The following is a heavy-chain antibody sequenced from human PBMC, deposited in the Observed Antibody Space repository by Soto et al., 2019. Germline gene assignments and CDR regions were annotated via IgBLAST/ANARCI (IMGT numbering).Heavy chain of an antibody. CDR1: SSPINSRYY. Sequence: PSETLSLTCTVSSSPINSRYYWGWIRQTPGKGLEWVASIYHSGSTHYNPSLKSRATISVDTSNNQFSLRLSSVTAADTAIYYCARNTSGRNLDYWGKGTQVTISS. D-gene: IGHD6-19*01. CDR2: IYHSGST. V-gene: IGHV4-38-2*02. J-gene: IGHJ4*02. CDR3: ARNTSGRNLDY.